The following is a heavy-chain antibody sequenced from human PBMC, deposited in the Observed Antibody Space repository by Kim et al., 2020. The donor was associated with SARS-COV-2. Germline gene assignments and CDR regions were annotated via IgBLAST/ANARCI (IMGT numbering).Heavy chain of an antibody. CDR1: GFTFSSYS. Sequence: GGSLRLSCAASGFTFSSYSMNWVRQAPGKGLEWVSYISSSSSTIYYADSVKGRFTISRDNAKNSLYLQMNSLRDEDTAVYYCARDVGPDYYYYGMDVWGQGTTVTVSS. J-gene: IGHJ6*02. CDR3: ARDVGPDYYYYGMDV. V-gene: IGHV3-48*02. CDR2: ISSSSSTI.